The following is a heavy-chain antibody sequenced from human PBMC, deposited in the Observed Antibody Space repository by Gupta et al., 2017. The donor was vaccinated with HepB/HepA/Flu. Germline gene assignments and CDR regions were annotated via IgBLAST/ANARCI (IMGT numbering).Heavy chain of an antibody. CDR2: ISWNSGSI. CDR1: GSTFDDYA. V-gene: IGHV3-9*01. CDR3: AKGGRGYSSGSRH. J-gene: IGHJ4*02. D-gene: IGHD6-19*01. Sequence: EVQLVESGGGLVQPGRSMRLSCAASGSTFDDYAMHWVRQAPGKGLEWVSGISWNSGSIGYADSVKGRFTISRDNAKNSLYLQMNSLRAEDTALYYCAKGGRGYSSGSRHWGQGTLVTVSS.